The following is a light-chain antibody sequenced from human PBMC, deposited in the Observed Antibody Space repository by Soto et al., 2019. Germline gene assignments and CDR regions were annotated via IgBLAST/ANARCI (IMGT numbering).Light chain of an antibody. J-gene: IGKJ1*01. Sequence: IQMTQSPSTLSASIGDRVTITCRASQSINNRLAWYQQMPGKAPNLLIYAASSLESGVPSRFRGSGSETEFTLTISGLQPDDFATYYCQQFIDGWTFGQGTKVEIK. CDR2: AAS. V-gene: IGKV1-5*01. CDR1: QSINNR. CDR3: QQFIDGWT.